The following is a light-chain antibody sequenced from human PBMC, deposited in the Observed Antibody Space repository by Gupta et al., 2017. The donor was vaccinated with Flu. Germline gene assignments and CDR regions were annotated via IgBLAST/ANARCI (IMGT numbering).Light chain of an antibody. CDR1: QDISNY. CDR3: QQYDNRYS. Sequence: DIQMTQSHSYLSASVGDRVTITCQASQDISNYLNWYQQKPGKAPKLLIYDASNLETGVPSRFSGSGSGTDFTFTISSLQPEDIATYYCQQYDNRYSFGQGTKLEIK. J-gene: IGKJ2*03. CDR2: DAS. V-gene: IGKV1-33*01.